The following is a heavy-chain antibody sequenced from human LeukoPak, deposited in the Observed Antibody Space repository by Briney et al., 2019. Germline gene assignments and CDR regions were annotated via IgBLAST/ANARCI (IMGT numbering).Heavy chain of an antibody. V-gene: IGHV4-34*01. Sequence: SETLSLTCAVYGGSFSGYYWSWLRQPPGKGLEWIGEINHSGSTNYNPSLKSRVTISVDTSKNQFSLKLSSVTAADTAVYYCAREHSSSFFDYWGQGTLVTVSS. CDR2: INHSGST. CDR3: AREHSSSFFDY. J-gene: IGHJ4*02. CDR1: GGSFSGYY. D-gene: IGHD6-13*01.